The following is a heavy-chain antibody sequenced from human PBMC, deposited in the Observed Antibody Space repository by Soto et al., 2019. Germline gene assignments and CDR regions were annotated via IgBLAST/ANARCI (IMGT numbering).Heavy chain of an antibody. CDR3: ARLGPTDYGGNSAFDI. CDR1: GFTFSSYS. J-gene: IGHJ3*02. CDR2: ISSSSSTI. D-gene: IGHD4-17*01. V-gene: IGHV3-48*01. Sequence: EVQLVESGGGLVQPGGSLRLSCAASGFTFSSYSMNWVRQAPGKGLEWVSYISSSSSTIYYADSVKGRFTISRDNAKNSLYLRMNSMRAEDTAVYYCARLGPTDYGGNSAFDIWGQGTMVTVSS.